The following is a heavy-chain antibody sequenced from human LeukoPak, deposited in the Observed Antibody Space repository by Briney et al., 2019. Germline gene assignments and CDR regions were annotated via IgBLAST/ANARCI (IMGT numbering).Heavy chain of an antibody. CDR1: GGTFSSYA. D-gene: IGHD3-10*01. Sequence: SVKVSCKASGGTFSSYAISWVRQAPGQGLEWMGRIIPILGIANYAQKFQGRVTITADKSTSTAYMELSSLRSEDTAVYYCARGGCYYDSGSYYHNHYYYYGMDVWGQGTTVTVSS. J-gene: IGHJ6*02. V-gene: IGHV1-69*04. CDR3: ARGGCYYDSGSYYHNHYYYYGMDV. CDR2: IIPILGIA.